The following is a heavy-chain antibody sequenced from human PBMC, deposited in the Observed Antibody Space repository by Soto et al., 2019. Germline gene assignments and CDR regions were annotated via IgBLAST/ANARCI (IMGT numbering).Heavy chain of an antibody. Sequence: ASVKVSCKASGFTFTDYAIHWLLQAPGQGLEWMGWINAGNGKTKYSQNFQGRFTITRDTSATTTYLDVSSLRSEDTAVYFCARGILTGYYFDYWGQGTLVTVSS. CDR1: GFTFTDYA. D-gene: IGHD3-9*01. CDR2: INAGNGKT. J-gene: IGHJ4*02. V-gene: IGHV1-3*01. CDR3: ARGILTGYYFDY.